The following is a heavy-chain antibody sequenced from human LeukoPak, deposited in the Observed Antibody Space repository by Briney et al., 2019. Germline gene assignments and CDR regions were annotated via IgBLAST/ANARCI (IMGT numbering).Heavy chain of an antibody. CDR3: ARDRGSTNLVSDAFDI. CDR1: AGSVSSGSYY. J-gene: IGHJ3*02. Sequence: SQTLSPTSTVSAGSVSSGSYYWSWLREPPGKGLEWIGDTYYSGSTNYNPSPKSQVIISVDTSKNQFSLKLSSVTAADTAVYYCARDRGSTNLVSDAFDIWGQGTMVTVSS. CDR2: TYYSGST. V-gene: IGHV4-61*01. D-gene: IGHD2-2*01.